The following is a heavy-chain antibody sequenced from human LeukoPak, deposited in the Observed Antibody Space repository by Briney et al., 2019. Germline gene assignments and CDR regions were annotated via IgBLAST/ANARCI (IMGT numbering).Heavy chain of an antibody. CDR2: INWNGGST. Sequence: GRSLRLSCAASGFTFDDYGMSWVRQAPGKGLEWVSGINWNGGSTGYADSVKGRFTIPRDNAKNSLYLQMNSLRAEDTVLYYCARLYYYDSSGLGDYWGQRTLVTVSS. CDR1: GFTFDDYG. J-gene: IGHJ4*02. V-gene: IGHV3-20*04. CDR3: ARLYYYDSSGLGDY. D-gene: IGHD3-22*01.